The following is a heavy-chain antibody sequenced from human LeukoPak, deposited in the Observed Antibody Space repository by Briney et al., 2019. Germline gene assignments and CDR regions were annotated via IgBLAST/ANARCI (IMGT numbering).Heavy chain of an antibody. J-gene: IGHJ3*02. D-gene: IGHD3-10*01. CDR1: GGSISSSSYY. V-gene: IGHV4-39*07. CDR3: ARGALLWFGELRPDAFDI. Sequence: SETLSLTCTVSGGSISSSSYYWGWIRQPPGKGLEWIGSIYYSGSTYYNPSLKSRVTISVDTSKDHFSLKMSSVTDADTAVYYCARGALLWFGELRPDAFDIWGQGTMVTVSS. CDR2: IYYSGST.